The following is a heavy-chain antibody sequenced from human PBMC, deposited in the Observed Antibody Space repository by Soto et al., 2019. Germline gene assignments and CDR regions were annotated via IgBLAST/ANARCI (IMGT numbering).Heavy chain of an antibody. D-gene: IGHD3-22*01. CDR2: IKSKTDGGTT. V-gene: IGHV3-15*01. CDR1: GFTFSNAW. Sequence: GGSLRLSCAASGFTFSNAWMSWVRQAPGKGLEWVGRIKSKTDGGTTDYAASVKGRFTISRDDSKNTLYLQMNSMKTEDTAVYYCTTVNYYDSSGYWAQDYWGQGTLVTVSS. J-gene: IGHJ4*02. CDR3: TTVNYYDSSGYWAQDY.